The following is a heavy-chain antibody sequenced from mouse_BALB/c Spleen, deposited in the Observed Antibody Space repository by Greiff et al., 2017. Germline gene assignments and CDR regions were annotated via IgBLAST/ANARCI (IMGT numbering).Heavy chain of an antibody. V-gene: IGHV5-4*02. J-gene: IGHJ3*01. CDR2: ISDGGSYT. Sequence: EVNVVESGGGLVKPGGSLKLSCAASGFTFSDYYMYWVRQTPEKRLEWVATISDGGSYTYYPDSVKGRFTISRDNAKNNLYLQMSSLKSEDTAMYYCARDYDGYSWFAYWGQGTLVTVSA. CDR3: ARDYDGYSWFAY. D-gene: IGHD2-3*01. CDR1: GFTFSDYY.